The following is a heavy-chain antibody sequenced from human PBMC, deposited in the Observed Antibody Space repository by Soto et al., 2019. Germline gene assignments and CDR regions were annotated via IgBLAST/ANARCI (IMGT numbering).Heavy chain of an antibody. CDR1: DFAFRLHA. CDR3: ARDRSSSYSYAMDL. D-gene: IGHD3-10*01. J-gene: IGHJ6*02. Sequence: QVHLVESGGGIVQPGGSLTLSCSVSDFAFRLHAIHWVRRTPGKGLEWVAMVWHEGTRKDFRDSVWGRFTLSRDSAKNKVYLQMNNLRGDDSALYFCARDRSSSYSYAMDLWGQGTTVTVSS. V-gene: IGHV3-33*01. CDR2: VWHEGTRK.